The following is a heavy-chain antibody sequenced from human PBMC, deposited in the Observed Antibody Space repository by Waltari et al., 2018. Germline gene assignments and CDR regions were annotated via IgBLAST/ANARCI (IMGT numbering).Heavy chain of an antibody. CDR2: VDPEDGET. CDR1: GYTFTDYY. J-gene: IGHJ4*02. V-gene: IGHV1-69-2*01. Sequence: VQLVQSGAEVKKPGATVKISCKASGYTFTDYYMHWVQQAPGKGLEWMGRVDPEDGETMCADKFQGRVTITADTSTDTAYMELSSLGSEDTAVYYCATRQGPPLFDYWGQGTLVTVSS. CDR3: ATRQGPPLFDY.